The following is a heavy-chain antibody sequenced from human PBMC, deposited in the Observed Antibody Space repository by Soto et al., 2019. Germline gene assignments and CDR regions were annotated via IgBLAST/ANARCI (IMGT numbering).Heavy chain of an antibody. CDR1: GFTFSSYA. Sequence: GGSLRLSCAASGFTFSSYALSWVRQAPGKGLEWVSAISGSGGSTYYADSVKGRFTISRDNSMNTLYLQMNSLRAEDTAVYYCAKASLGLDFDYWGQGTLVTVSS. J-gene: IGHJ4*02. CDR3: AKASLGLDFDY. CDR2: ISGSGGST. D-gene: IGHD5-12*01. V-gene: IGHV3-23*01.